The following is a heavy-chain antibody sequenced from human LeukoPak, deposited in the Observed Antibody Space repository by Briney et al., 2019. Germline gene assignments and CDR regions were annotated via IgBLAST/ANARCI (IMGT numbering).Heavy chain of an antibody. CDR3: ARGYCSSTSCYTGGWFDP. D-gene: IGHD2-2*02. V-gene: IGHV4-34*01. CDR1: GGSFSGYY. J-gene: IGHJ5*02. CDR2: INHSGST. Sequence: SETLSLTCAVYGGSFSGYYWSWIRQPPGKGLEWIGEINHSGSTNYNPSLKSRVTISVDTSKNQFSLKLSPVTAADTAVYYCARGYCSSTSCYTGGWFDPWGQGTLVTVSS.